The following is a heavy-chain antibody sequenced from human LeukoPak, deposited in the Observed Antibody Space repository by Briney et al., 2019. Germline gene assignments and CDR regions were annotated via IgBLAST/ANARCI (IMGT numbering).Heavy chain of an antibody. D-gene: IGHD5-12*01. CDR2: IYSGGST. Sequence: PSETLSLTCAVYGGSFSGYYWSWIRQPPGKGLEWVSVIYSGGSTYYAGSVRGRFTISRDNSKNTLYLQMNSLRVEDTALYYCATRPDGDDHPYFDFWGQGTLVIVSS. CDR1: GGSFSGYY. J-gene: IGHJ4*02. V-gene: IGHV3-66*01. CDR3: ATRPDGDDHPYFDF.